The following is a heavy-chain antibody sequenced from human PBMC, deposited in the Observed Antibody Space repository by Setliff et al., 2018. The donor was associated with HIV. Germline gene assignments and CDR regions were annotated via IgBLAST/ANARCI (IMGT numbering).Heavy chain of an antibody. CDR1: GASISDSNSY. J-gene: IGHJ3*02. CDR2: IYTSGNT. D-gene: IGHD6-19*01. CDR3: ARGRYSSGWYKDAFDI. Sequence: PSETLSLTCTVYGASISDSNSYWGWIRQPPGKRLEWLGSIYTSGNTNYNPSLKSRVTISADTSKKQFSLKLNSVTAADTAVYYCARGRYSSGWYKDAFDIWGQGTMVTVSS. V-gene: IGHV4-39*07.